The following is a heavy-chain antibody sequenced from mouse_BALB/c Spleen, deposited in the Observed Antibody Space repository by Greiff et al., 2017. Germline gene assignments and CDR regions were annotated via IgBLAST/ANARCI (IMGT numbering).Heavy chain of an antibody. V-gene: IGHV5-9-4*01. D-gene: IGHD2-1*01. CDR1: GFTFSSYA. CDR2: ISSGGSYT. J-gene: IGHJ2*01. Sequence: EVQGVESGGGLVKPGGSLKLSCAASGFTFSSYAMSWVRQSPEKRLEWVAEISSGGSYTYYPDTVTGRFTISRDNAKNTLYLEMSSLRSEDTAMYYCAREYGNFLDYWGQGTTLTVSS. CDR3: AREYGNFLDY.